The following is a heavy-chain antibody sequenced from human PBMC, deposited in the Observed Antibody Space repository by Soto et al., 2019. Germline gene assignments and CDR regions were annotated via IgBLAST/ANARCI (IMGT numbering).Heavy chain of an antibody. D-gene: IGHD6-19*01. CDR2: IYYSGTT. CDR3: ARELTRTYSSGWYNWFDP. J-gene: IGHJ5*02. V-gene: IGHV4-39*07. CDR1: GDSITSNSYF. Sequence: SETLSLTCTVSGDSITSNSYFWAWIRQPPGKGLEWIGSIYYSGTTYYNPSLKSRVTISVDRSKNQFSLKLSSVTAADTAVYYCARELTRTYSSGWYNWFDPWGQGTLVTVSS.